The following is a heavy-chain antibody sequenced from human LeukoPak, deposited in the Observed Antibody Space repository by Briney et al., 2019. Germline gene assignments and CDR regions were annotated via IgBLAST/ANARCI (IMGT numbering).Heavy chain of an antibody. CDR3: ATIDGYSYGSSYYYYGMDV. CDR2: IYSGGRT. J-gene: IGHJ6*01. V-gene: IGHV3-66*01. Sequence: GGSLRLSCAASGLTVSGNYMSWVRQAPGEGLEWVSGIYSGGRTYYAGSMKGRFTISRDDSKNTLYLQMNSLRAEDTAVYYCATIDGYSYGSSYYYYGMDVWAQEPTLTVS. D-gene: IGHD5-18*01. CDR1: GLTVSGNY.